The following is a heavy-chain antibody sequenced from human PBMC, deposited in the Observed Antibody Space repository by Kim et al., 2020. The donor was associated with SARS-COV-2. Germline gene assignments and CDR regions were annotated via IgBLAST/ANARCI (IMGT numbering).Heavy chain of an antibody. J-gene: IGHJ5*02. CDR3: ARERLRRRNWFDP. V-gene: IGHV3-74*01. Sequence: GGSLRLSCAASGFTFSSYWMHWVRQAPGKGLVWVSRINSDGSSTSYADSVKGRFTISRDNAKNTLYLQMNSLRAEDTAVYYCARERLRRRNWFDPWGQGTLVTVSS. CDR1: GFTFSSYW. CDR2: INSDGSST. D-gene: IGHD3-16*01.